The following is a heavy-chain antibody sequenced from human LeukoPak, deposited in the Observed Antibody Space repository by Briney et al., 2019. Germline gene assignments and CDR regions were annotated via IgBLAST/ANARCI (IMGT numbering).Heavy chain of an antibody. CDR3: ARTTEGGYTYGYFYYYYMDV. V-gene: IGHV4-59*01. D-gene: IGHD5-18*01. J-gene: IGHJ6*03. CDR1: GGSISSYY. Sequence: SETLSLTCTVSGGSISSYYWSWIRQLPGKGLEWIGYIHYSGSTNYNPSLKSRVTISVDTSKNQFSLKLSSVTAADTAVYYCARTTEGGYTYGYFYYYYMDVWGKGTTVTISS. CDR2: IHYSGST.